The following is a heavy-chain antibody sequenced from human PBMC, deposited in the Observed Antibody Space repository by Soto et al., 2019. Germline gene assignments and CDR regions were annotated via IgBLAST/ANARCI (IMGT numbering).Heavy chain of an antibody. Sequence: GASLRLSCTASGFTFSNAWMTWVRQAPGKGLEWVGRIKNNADGGTTDYAAPVKGRFAISRDDSENTLYLQMNSLKTEDTAVYYCTNVYFDYWGQGTLVTVSS. V-gene: IGHV3-15*01. CDR3: TNVYFDY. CDR2: IKNNADGGTT. CDR1: GFTFSNAW. J-gene: IGHJ4*02.